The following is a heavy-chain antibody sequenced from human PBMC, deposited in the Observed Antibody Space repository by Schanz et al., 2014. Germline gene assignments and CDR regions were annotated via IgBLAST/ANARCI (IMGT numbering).Heavy chain of an antibody. V-gene: IGHV3-74*01. CDR3: TRGSGSRSYGWYYDS. Sequence: ELQLVESGGGFVQPGGSLRLSCAASGFTFSSYWMHWVRQAPGKGLVWISRINSDGSSASYADSVKGRFTISRDNAKNTLYLQMNSVRAEDSAVYYCTRGSGSRSYGWYYDSWGQGTLVTVSS. CDR2: INSDGSSA. J-gene: IGHJ4*02. D-gene: IGHD3-10*01. CDR1: GFTFSSYW.